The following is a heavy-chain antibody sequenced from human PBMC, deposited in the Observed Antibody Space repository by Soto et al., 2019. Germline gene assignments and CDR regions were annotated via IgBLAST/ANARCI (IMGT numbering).Heavy chain of an antibody. V-gene: IGHV4-59*12. Sequence: QVQLQESGPGLVKPSETLSLTCTVSGGSISSYYWSWIRQPAGKGLEWIGEINHSGSTNYNPSLKSRVTISVDTSNNQFSQKLSSVTAADTAVSYCARTRVNSGLFSDRTYYFDYCGQGTLVTVSS. CDR3: ARTRVNSGLFSDRTYYFDY. D-gene: IGHD6-19*01. CDR1: GGSISSYY. CDR2: INHSGST. J-gene: IGHJ4*02.